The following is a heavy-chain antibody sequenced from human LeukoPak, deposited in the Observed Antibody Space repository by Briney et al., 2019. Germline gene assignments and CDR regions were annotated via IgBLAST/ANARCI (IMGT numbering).Heavy chain of an antibody. D-gene: IGHD3-16*01. CDR3: ARRGKSDAFDI. V-gene: IGHV4-30-2*01. Sequence: PSQTLSLTCAVSGGSISSGGYSWSWIRQPPGKGLEWIGYIYHSGSTYYNPSLKSRVTISVGRSKNQFSLKLSSVTAADTAVYYCARRGKSDAFDIWGQGTMVTVSS. CDR1: GGSISSGGYS. CDR2: IYHSGST. J-gene: IGHJ3*02.